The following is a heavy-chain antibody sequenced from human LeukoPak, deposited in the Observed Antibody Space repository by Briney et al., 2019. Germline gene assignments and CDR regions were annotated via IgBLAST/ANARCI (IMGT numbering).Heavy chain of an antibody. CDR3: ARISGGVYYYYYYGMDV. V-gene: IGHV4-34*01. Sequence: PSETLSLTCAVYGGSFSGYYWSWIRQPPGKGLEWIGEINHSRSTNYNPSLKSRVTISVDTSKNQFSLKLGSVTAADTAVYYCARISGGVYYYYYYGMDVWGQGTTVTVSS. J-gene: IGHJ6*02. CDR2: INHSRST. CDR1: GGSFSGYY. D-gene: IGHD3-10*01.